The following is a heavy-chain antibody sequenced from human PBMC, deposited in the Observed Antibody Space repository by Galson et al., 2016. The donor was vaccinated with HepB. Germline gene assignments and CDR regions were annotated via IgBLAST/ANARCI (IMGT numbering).Heavy chain of an antibody. Sequence: PALVKPTQTLTLTCTFSGFPLTNGGVGVGWIRQPPGKALEWLALIYWDDDKRYSPSLKSRPTITKDTSKNQVVLTMTNMDPVDTATYYCAHSGDHTRGAYFYDSSDYFFDYWGQGTLVTVSS. CDR3: AHSGDHTRGAYFYDSSDYFFDY. CDR2: IYWDDDK. J-gene: IGHJ4*02. CDR1: GFPLTNGGVG. D-gene: IGHD3-22*01. V-gene: IGHV2-5*02.